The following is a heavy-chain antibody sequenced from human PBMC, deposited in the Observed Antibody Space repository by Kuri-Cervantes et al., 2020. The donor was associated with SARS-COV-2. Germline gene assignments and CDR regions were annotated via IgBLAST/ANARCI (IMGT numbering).Heavy chain of an antibody. CDR2: ISGSGGST. V-gene: IGHV3-23*01. D-gene: IGHD1-14*01. CDR3: AKGRIHHPDAFDI. Sequence: GESLKISCAASGFTFSSYGMHWVRQAPGKGLEWVSAISGSGGSTYYADSVKGRFTISRDNSKNTLYLQMNSLRAEDTAVYYCAKGRIHHPDAFDIWGQGTMVTVSS. CDR1: GFTFSSYG. J-gene: IGHJ3*02.